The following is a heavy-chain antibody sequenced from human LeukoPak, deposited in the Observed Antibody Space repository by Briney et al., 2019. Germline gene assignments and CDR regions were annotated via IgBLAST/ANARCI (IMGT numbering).Heavy chain of an antibody. Sequence: QTGGSLRLSCAASGLTVSSNYMSWVRQAPGKGLEWVSVIYSGGSTYYADSVKGRFTISRDNSKNTLYLQMNSLRAEDTAVYYCARGPTVTTDAFDIWGQGTMVTVSS. V-gene: IGHV3-66*01. CDR1: GLTVSSNY. D-gene: IGHD4-17*01. J-gene: IGHJ3*02. CDR2: IYSGGST. CDR3: ARGPTVTTDAFDI.